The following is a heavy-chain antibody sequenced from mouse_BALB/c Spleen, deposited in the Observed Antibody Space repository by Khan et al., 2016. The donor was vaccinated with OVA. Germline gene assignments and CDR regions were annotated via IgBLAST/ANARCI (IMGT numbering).Heavy chain of an antibody. CDR2: INTYTGEP. Sequence: QVQLKESGPELKKPGETVKISCKASGYTFTNYGMNWVKQSPGKALKGMGWINTYTGEPTYADDFKGRFAFSLETSASTAYLQINNLKNEDTSTXFFARPPYLSYTLDYWGQGTSVTVSS. CDR3: ARPPYLSYTLDY. J-gene: IGHJ4*01. CDR1: GYTFTNYG. D-gene: IGHD2-10*01. V-gene: IGHV9-3-1*01.